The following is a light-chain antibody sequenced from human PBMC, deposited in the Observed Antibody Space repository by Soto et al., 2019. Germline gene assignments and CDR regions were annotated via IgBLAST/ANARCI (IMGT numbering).Light chain of an antibody. CDR3: QQYGSSIT. Sequence: VVLTQSPAALSLSPGERATLSCRTSLSVSVYLDWYQQKPGQAPRLLIYGASSRATGIPDRFSGSGSGTDFTLTINRLEPEDFAVYYCQQYGSSITFGQGTRLEIK. CDR1: LSVSVY. CDR2: GAS. J-gene: IGKJ5*01. V-gene: IGKV3-20*01.